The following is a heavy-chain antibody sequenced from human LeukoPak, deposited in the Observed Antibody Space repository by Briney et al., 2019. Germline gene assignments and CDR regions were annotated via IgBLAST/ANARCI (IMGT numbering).Heavy chain of an antibody. CDR2: ISGTGSST. J-gene: IGHJ4*02. V-gene: IGHV3-23*01. Sequence: GGSLRLSCVASGFTFNNFAMNWVRQGPGEGLEWVSAISGTGSSTYYADSVKGRFTISRDNAKNSVYLQMDSLGAEDTAIYYCARGGYYDSGGYPHYFDYWGQGALVTVSS. CDR1: GFTFNNFA. D-gene: IGHD3-22*01. CDR3: ARGGYYDSGGYPHYFDY.